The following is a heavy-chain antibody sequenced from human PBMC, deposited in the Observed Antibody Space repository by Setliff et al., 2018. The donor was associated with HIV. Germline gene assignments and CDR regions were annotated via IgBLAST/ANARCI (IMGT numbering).Heavy chain of an antibody. Sequence: SETLSLTCAVYGGSFSGYYWSWIRQPPGKGLEWIGEINHSGSTNYNPSLKSRVTISVDTSKNQFSLKLSSVTAAGTAVYYCARALYLNYYGSGGYYTPYYYYGMDVWGQGTTVTVSS. CDR1: GGSFSGYY. CDR3: ARALYLNYYGSGGYYTPYYYYGMDV. J-gene: IGHJ6*02. CDR2: INHSGST. D-gene: IGHD3-10*01. V-gene: IGHV4-34*01.